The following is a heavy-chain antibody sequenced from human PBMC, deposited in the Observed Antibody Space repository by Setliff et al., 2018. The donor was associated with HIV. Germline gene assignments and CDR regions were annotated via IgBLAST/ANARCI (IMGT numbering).Heavy chain of an antibody. J-gene: IGHJ6*03. Sequence: ASVKVSCKASGYTFIDYGISWVRQAPGQGLEWMGWINPTSGDTNYAQKFQDRVTMTRDTSISTAYMELSSLRSDDTAVYYCARGRNYDSSGYGDYYYYMDVWGKGTTVTVSS. CDR3: ARGRNYDSSGYGDYYYYMDV. CDR2: INPTSGDT. D-gene: IGHD3-22*01. CDR1: GYTFIDYG. V-gene: IGHV1-2*02.